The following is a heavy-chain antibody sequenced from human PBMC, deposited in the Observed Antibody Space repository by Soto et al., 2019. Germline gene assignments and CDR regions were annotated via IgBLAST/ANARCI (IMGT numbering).Heavy chain of an antibody. CDR2: INHSGST. V-gene: IGHV4-34*01. CDR1: GGSFSGYY. J-gene: IGHJ4*02. D-gene: IGHD2-21*02. CDR3: ARGGGDWNFDY. Sequence: SETLSLTCAVYGGSFSGYYWSWIRQPPGKGLEWIGEINHSGSTNYNPSLKCRGTISVDTSKNQFSLKLSSVTAADTAVYYCARGGGDWNFDYWGQGTLVTVSS.